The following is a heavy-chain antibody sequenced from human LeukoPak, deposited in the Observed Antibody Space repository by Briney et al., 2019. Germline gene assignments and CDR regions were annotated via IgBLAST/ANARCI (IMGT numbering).Heavy chain of an antibody. Sequence: GGSLRLSCAASGFTFRGYWMTWVRQAPGKGLEWVANIKQDGSEKYYVDSVKGRFTISRDNAKNSLYLQMNSLRAEDTAVYYCARGPGSYYYGSGIYYFDYWGQGTLVTVSS. CDR3: ARGPGSYYYGSGIYYFDY. J-gene: IGHJ4*02. V-gene: IGHV3-7*01. D-gene: IGHD3-10*01. CDR1: GFTFRGYW. CDR2: IKQDGSEK.